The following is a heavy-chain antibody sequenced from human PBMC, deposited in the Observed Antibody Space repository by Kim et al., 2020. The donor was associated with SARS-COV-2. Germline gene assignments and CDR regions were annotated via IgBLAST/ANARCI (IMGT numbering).Heavy chain of an antibody. CDR1: GYTLTELS. V-gene: IGHV1-24*01. CDR3: ATLDSSGYYKEYYFDY. Sequence: ASVKVSCKVSGYTLTELSMHWVRQAPGKGLEWMGGFDPDDGETIYAQKFQGRVTMTEDTSTDTAYMELNSLRSEDTAVYYCATLDSSGYYKEYYFDYWGQGTLVTVSS. D-gene: IGHD3-22*01. J-gene: IGHJ4*02. CDR2: FDPDDGET.